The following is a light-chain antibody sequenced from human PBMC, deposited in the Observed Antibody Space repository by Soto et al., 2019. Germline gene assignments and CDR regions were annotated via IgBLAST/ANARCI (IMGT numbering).Light chain of an antibody. CDR3: NSYTSSTSLPYV. CDR2: EGS. Sequence: QSVLTQPASVSGSPGQSITISCTGTSSDVGSYNLVSWYQQHPGKAPKLMIYEGSKRPSGVSNRFSGSKSGNTASLTISGLQAEDEADYFCNSYTSSTSLPYVFGTGTKLTVL. V-gene: IGLV2-14*02. J-gene: IGLJ1*01. CDR1: SSDVGSYNL.